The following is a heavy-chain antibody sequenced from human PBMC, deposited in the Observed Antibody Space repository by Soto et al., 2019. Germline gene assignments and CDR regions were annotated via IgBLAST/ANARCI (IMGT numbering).Heavy chain of an antibody. D-gene: IGHD3-22*01. CDR2: IYPRGGTT. J-gene: IGHJ6*02. V-gene: IGHV1-46*01. Sequence: GASVKVSCKASGYNFTSHYMHWVRQAPGQGLESMGIIYPRGGTTIDAQKFQGRVTMTRDTSTHTCYMELSSLRSEDTAMYYGARVGYSSTGTTFHYHGLDVWGQGTTVTVSS. CDR3: ARVGYSSTGTTFHYHGLDV. CDR1: GYNFTSHY.